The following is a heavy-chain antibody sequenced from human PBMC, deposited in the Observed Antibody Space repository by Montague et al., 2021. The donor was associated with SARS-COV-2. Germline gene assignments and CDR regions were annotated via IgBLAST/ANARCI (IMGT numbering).Heavy chain of an antibody. CDR2: IYRSGTT. V-gene: IGHV4-4*02. D-gene: IGHD2-2*01. Sequence: SETLSLTCTVSGGSVSSDNWWTWVRQPPGKGLEWIGEIYRSGTTNYNPSLQSRVTISVDKSRNHLSLNLRSVTAADTAVYYCARGHRCTSVSCHPFDYWGQGTLVTVSS. CDR1: GGSVSSDNW. J-gene: IGHJ4*02. CDR3: ARGHRCTSVSCHPFDY.